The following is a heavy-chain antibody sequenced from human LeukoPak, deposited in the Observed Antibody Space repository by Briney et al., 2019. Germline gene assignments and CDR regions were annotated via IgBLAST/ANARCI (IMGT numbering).Heavy chain of an antibody. J-gene: IGHJ5*02. CDR2: IYYSGST. V-gene: IGHV4-59*01. Sequence: KPSETLSLTCTVSGGSISSYYWSWIRQHPGKGLEWIGYIYYSGSTNYNPSLKSRVTISVDTSKNQFSLKLSSVTAADTAVYYCARAYSSSWYPLYNWLDPWGQGTLVTVSS. CDR3: ARAYSSSWYPLYNWLDP. D-gene: IGHD6-13*01. CDR1: GGSISSYY.